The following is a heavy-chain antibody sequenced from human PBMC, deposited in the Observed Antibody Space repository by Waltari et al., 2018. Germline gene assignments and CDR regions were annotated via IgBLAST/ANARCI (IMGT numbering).Heavy chain of an antibody. CDR3: AKSRLNYADRGMDV. Sequence: EEQLLESGGGLVQPGGSLRLSCAASGFSFSIYAMHWVRQAPGKGLEGVSGMIPRTGGSYDADSGRGRLTSSRDNSRDTLYLQFSSLRVEDTAVYYCAKSRLNYADRGMDVWGQGTAVTVSS. V-gene: IGHV3-23*01. CDR1: GFSFSIYA. D-gene: IGHD3-16*01. J-gene: IGHJ6*02. CDR2: MIPRTGGS.